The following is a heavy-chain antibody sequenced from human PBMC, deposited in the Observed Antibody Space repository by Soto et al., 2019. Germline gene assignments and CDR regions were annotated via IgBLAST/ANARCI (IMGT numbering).Heavy chain of an antibody. V-gene: IGHV5-51*01. Sequence: SLKISCESSGYKFTAYWIGWVRQMPGKGLEWMGIIYPGDSETRYSPSFQGRVTISVDKSNSTAYLQWNSLEASDTAIYYCARHIGVAVAGTRWYFDLWGRGTLVTVSS. CDR1: GYKFTAYW. CDR3: ARHIGVAVAGTRWYFDL. D-gene: IGHD6-19*01. CDR2: IYPGDSET. J-gene: IGHJ2*01.